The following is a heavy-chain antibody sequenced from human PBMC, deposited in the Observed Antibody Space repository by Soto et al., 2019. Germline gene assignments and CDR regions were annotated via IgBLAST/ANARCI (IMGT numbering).Heavy chain of an antibody. D-gene: IGHD6-19*01. J-gene: IGHJ4*02. CDR3: ARIGGWYDIDF. V-gene: IGHV4-61*01. CDR1: GGSVSSGSFH. CDR2: IFYNGTA. Sequence: TLSLTCSVSGGSVSSGSFHWSWIRQPPGKGLQFIGSIFYNGTANYSPSLKNRVSISIDTSQSQFFLQLISVAAADTAVYYCARIGGWYDIDFWGQGSLVTVSS.